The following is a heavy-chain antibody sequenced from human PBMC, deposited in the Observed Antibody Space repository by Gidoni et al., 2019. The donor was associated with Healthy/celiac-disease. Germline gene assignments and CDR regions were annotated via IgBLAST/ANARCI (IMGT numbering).Heavy chain of an antibody. CDR1: GGTVSSYA. CDR3: ARPEREMATITTPIDF. D-gene: IGHD5-12*01. J-gene: IGHJ4*02. Sequence: QVQLVQSGAEVKKPGSSVKVSCKASGGTVSSYAISWVRQARGKWLDWMGGIIPIIGTANYAQKFHSIVTITANKSTNTAYMGLSSLGSEETAVYYSARPEREMATITTPIDFWGQGTLVTVSS. CDR2: IIPIIGTA. V-gene: IGHV1-69*06.